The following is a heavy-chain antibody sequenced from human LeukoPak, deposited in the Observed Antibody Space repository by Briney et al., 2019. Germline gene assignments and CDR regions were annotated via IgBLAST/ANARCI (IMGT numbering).Heavy chain of an antibody. Sequence: GASVKVSCKASGYTFTTYAMNWVRQAPGQGLEWMGGIIPIFGTANYAQKLQGRVTMTTDTSTSTAYMELRSLRSDDTAVYYCARREQWLVGDDYWGQGTLVTVSS. J-gene: IGHJ4*02. CDR3: ARREQWLVGDDY. D-gene: IGHD6-19*01. CDR1: GYTFTTYA. CDR2: IIPIFGTA. V-gene: IGHV1-18*01.